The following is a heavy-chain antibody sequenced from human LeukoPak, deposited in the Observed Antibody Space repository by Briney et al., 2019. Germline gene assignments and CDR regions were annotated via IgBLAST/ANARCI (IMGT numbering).Heavy chain of an antibody. D-gene: IGHD6-19*01. J-gene: IGHJ3*02. CDR2: INPNSGGT. CDR1: GYTFTGYY. CDR3: ARERVAGTYAFDI. V-gene: IGHV1-2*02. Sequence: GASVKVSCKASGYTFTGYYMHWVRQAPGQGLEWMGWINPNSGGTNYAQKFQGRVTMTRDTSISTAYMELSRLRSDDTAVYYCARERVAGTYAFDIWGQGTMVTVSS.